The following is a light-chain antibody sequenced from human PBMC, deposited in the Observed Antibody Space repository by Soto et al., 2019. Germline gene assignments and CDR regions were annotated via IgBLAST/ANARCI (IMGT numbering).Light chain of an antibody. CDR2: RNN. J-gene: IGLJ2*01. V-gene: IGLV1-47*01. Sequence: QSVLTLPPSASGTPGQRVNISCSGSSSNIGSNYVYWYRQFPGTAPKLLIQRNNQRPSGVPARFSGSKSGTSASLAISGLRSEDEADYYCGGWDDSLSGPVFGGGTKLTVL. CDR3: GGWDDSLSGPV. CDR1: SSNIGSNY.